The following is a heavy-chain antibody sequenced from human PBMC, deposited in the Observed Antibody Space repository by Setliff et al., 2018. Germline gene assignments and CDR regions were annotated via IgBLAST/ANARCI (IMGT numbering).Heavy chain of an antibody. V-gene: IGHV4-39*07. D-gene: IGHD3-3*01. CDR2: INHSGST. CDR3: ARRHSDFWSGYFWEANWFDP. J-gene: IGHJ5*02. CDR1: GGSISSSSYY. Sequence: PSETLSLTCTVSGGSISSSSYYWGWIRQPPGKGLEWIGEINHSGSTNYNPSLKSRVTISVDTSKNQFSLKLSSVTAADTAVYYCARRHSDFWSGYFWEANWFDPWGQGTLVTVSS.